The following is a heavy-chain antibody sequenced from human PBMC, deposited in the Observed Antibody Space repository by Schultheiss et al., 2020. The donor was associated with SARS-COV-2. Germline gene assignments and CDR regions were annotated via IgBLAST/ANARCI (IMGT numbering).Heavy chain of an antibody. CDR1: GYTFTGYY. D-gene: IGHD6-19*01. Sequence: ASVKVSCKASGYTFTGYYMHWVRQAPGQGLEWMGWINPNSGGTNYAQKFQGWVTMTRDTSISTGYMELSRLTSDDTAVYYCARDSRDPSKQWTRELDVWGQGTTVTVSS. J-gene: IGHJ6*02. CDR3: ARDSRDPSKQWTRELDV. CDR2: INPNSGGT. V-gene: IGHV1-2*04.